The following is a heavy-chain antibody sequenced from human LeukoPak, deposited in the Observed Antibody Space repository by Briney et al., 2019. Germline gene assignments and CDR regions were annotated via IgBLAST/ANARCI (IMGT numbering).Heavy chain of an antibody. CDR1: GYTFTSYG. J-gene: IGHJ4*02. Sequence: ASVKVSCKASGYTFTSYGINWVRQATGQGLQWMGWMNPDTGDTGYAQKFQGRVTMTRNTSIDTAYMELSGLRSEDTAIYYCTRGSLSGSSRDYWGQGTLVTVSS. CDR3: TRGSLSGSSRDY. V-gene: IGHV1-8*02. D-gene: IGHD1-26*01. CDR2: MNPDTGDT.